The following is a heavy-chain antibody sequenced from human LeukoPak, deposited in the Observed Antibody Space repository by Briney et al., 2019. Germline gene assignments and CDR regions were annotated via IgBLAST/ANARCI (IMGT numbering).Heavy chain of an antibody. J-gene: IGHJ3*01. D-gene: IGHD1-20*01. CDR2: IQCTGRT. Sequence: PSETLSLTCTISGDPFTSTHYWWDWVRLSPGKALEWIGAIQCTGRTFSNPSLKSRVTIPVDASKRQFSLDLRSATAADTAVYYCARRRHNFDYYDVWGQGTRVTVSS. CDR1: GDPFTSTHYW. CDR3: ARRRHNFDYYDV. V-gene: IGHV4-39*01.